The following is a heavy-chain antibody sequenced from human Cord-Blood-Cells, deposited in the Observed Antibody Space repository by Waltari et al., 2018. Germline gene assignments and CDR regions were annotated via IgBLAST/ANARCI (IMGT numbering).Heavy chain of an antibody. Sequence: QVQLQQWGAGLLKPSEPLPRTCAVYGGSLSAYHWSWIRQPTGKGREWIGEINHSGSTNYNPSLKSRVTISVDTSKNQFSLKLSSVTAADTAVYYCARFHSGWYAFDIWGQGTMVTVSS. D-gene: IGHD6-19*01. CDR3: ARFHSGWYAFDI. J-gene: IGHJ3*02. CDR2: INHSGST. V-gene: IGHV4-34*01. CDR1: GGSLSAYH.